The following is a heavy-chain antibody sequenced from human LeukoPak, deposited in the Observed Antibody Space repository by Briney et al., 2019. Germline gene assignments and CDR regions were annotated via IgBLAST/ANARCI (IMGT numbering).Heavy chain of an antibody. V-gene: IGHV4-34*01. D-gene: IGHD2-15*01. CDR2: INHRGST. Sequence: TPSETLSLTCAVYGGSFSGYYWSWIRQPPGKGLEWIGEINHRGSTNYNPSLKSRVTISVDTSTHQFSLKLSSVTAPDTAVYYCASSRYCSGGSCYGHWFDPWGQGTLVTVSS. J-gene: IGHJ5*02. CDR1: GGSFSGYY. CDR3: ASSRYCSGGSCYGHWFDP.